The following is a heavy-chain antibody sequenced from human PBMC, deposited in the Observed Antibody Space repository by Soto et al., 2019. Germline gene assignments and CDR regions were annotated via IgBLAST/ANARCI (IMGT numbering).Heavy chain of an antibody. V-gene: IGHV3-23*01. CDR1: GFTFSSYA. D-gene: IGHD3-3*02. Sequence: HPGGSLRLSCAASGFTFSSYAMSWVRQAPGKGLEWVSAISGSGGSTYYADSVKGRFTISRDNSKNTLYLQMNSLRAEDTAVYYCAKVVPIFGVVISPTYMDVWGKGTTVTVSS. CDR2: ISGSGGST. CDR3: AKVVPIFGVVISPTYMDV. J-gene: IGHJ6*03.